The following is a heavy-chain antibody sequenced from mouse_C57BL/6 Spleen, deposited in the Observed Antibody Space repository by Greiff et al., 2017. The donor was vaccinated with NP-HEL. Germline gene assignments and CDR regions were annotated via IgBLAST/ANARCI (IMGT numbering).Heavy chain of an antibody. D-gene: IGHD2-10*01. CDR3: TRVWPTKGLYWYFDV. V-gene: IGHV5-9-1*02. J-gene: IGHJ1*03. CDR1: GFTFSSYA. CDR2: ISSGGDYI. Sequence: EVQLVESGEGLVKPGGSLKLSCAASGFTFSSYAMSWVRQTPEKRLEWVAYISSGGDYIYYADTVKGRFTISRDNARNTLYLQMSSLKSEDTAMYYCTRVWPTKGLYWYFDVWGTGTTVTVSS.